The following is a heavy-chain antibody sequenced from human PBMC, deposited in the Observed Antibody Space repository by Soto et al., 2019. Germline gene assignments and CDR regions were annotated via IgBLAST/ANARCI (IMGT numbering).Heavy chain of an antibody. D-gene: IGHD1-26*01. J-gene: IGHJ4*02. Sequence: SVKVSCKASGGTFKSYVISWVRQAPGQGLEWMGGIIPIFGTANYAQNFQSRVTITADESTSTAYMELSSLRSEDTAVYYCAGVFSDEKSKYYFDYWGQGTLVTVSS. V-gene: IGHV1-69*13. CDR2: IIPIFGTA. CDR3: AGVFSDEKSKYYFDY. CDR1: GGTFKSYV.